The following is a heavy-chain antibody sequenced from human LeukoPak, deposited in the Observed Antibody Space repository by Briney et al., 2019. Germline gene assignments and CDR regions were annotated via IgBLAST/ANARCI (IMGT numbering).Heavy chain of an antibody. D-gene: IGHD4-11*01. CDR3: ALEVYYSDNSAFDY. J-gene: IGHJ4*01. V-gene: IGHV1-2*02. CDR2: MDPKSGET. Sequence: ASVQVSCKASGYTFTGYYIHWVRQAPGQGLEWMGWMDPKSGETNHAQRFQGRVIMTRDTSITTAYMELSRLRSDDTAVYYCALEVYYSDNSAFDYWGQGTLVTVSS. CDR1: GYTFTGYY.